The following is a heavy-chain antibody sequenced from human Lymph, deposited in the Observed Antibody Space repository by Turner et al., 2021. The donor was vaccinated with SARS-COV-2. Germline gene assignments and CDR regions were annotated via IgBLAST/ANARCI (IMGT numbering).Heavy chain of an antibody. CDR2: ISISSSTI. D-gene: IGHD2-15*01. CDR1: GFTFSSYS. Sequence: EVRLVESGGGLVQPGGSLRLSCAASGFTFSSYSMNWVRQAPGKGLECVSYISISSSTIYYADSVKGRFTISRDNAKNSLYLQMNSLRDEDTAVYYCARDRGGYGAYYYGMDVWGQGTTVTVSS. J-gene: IGHJ6*02. CDR3: ARDRGGYGAYYYGMDV. V-gene: IGHV3-48*02.